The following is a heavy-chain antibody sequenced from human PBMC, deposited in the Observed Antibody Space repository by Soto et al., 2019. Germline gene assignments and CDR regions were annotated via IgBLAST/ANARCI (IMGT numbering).Heavy chain of an antibody. Sequence: ASVKVSCKASGYTFTSYGISWVRQAPGQGLEWMGWISAYNGNTNYAQKFQGRVTMTTDTSTGTAYMELSSLRSEDTAVYYCASNFLLGSSNAYWGQGTLVTVSS. CDR2: ISAYNGNT. CDR1: GYTFTSYG. D-gene: IGHD6-6*01. V-gene: IGHV1-18*01. CDR3: ASNFLLGSSNAY. J-gene: IGHJ4*02.